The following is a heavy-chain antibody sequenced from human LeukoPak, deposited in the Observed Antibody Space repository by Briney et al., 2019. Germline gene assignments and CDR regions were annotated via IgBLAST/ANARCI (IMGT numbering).Heavy chain of an antibody. D-gene: IGHD2-15*01. CDR2: IYWNDDK. Sequence: SGPTLVNPTQTLTLTCTFSGFSLSNSGVGVGWIRQPPGKALEWLALIYWNDDKRYSPSLKSRLTTTKDTSKNQVVLTMTNMDPVDTATYYCVHKGGCSGGSCYANWGQGTLVTVSS. CDR1: GFSLSNSGVG. V-gene: IGHV2-5*01. CDR3: VHKGGCSGGSCYAN. J-gene: IGHJ4*02.